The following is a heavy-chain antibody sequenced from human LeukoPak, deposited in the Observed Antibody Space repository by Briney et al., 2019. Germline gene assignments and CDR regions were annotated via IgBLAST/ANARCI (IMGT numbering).Heavy chain of an antibody. CDR1: GFTFSSYA. D-gene: IGHD3-22*01. Sequence: PGGSLRLSCAASGFTFSSYAMTWVRQAPGKGLEWVANIKQDGSKKNYVDSVKGRFTISRDNAKNSLYLQMNSLRADDTAVYYCATPLDYYDSSGYHQGGDWGQGTLVTVSS. J-gene: IGHJ4*02. CDR2: IKQDGSKK. V-gene: IGHV3-7*03. CDR3: ATPLDYYDSSGYHQGGD.